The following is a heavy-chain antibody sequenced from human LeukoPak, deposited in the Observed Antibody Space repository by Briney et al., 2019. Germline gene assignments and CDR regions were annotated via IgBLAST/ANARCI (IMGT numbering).Heavy chain of an antibody. CDR3: ARQEAWIQLWLP. CDR2: IYYSGST. V-gene: IGHV4-39*01. Sequence: PSETLSLTCTVSGGSISSSSYYWGWIRQPPGKGLEWIGSIYYSGSTYYNPSLKSRVTISVDTSKNQFSLKLSSVTAADTAVYYCARQEAWIQLWLPWGQGTLVTVSS. D-gene: IGHD5-18*01. CDR1: GGSISSSSYY. J-gene: IGHJ5*02.